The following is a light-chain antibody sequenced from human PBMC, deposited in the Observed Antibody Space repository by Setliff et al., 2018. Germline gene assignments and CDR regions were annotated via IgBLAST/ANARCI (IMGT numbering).Light chain of an antibody. Sequence: QSVLTQPASVSGSPGQWITISCSGTSSDVGGYNYVSWYQQHPGKAPKLMIYDVTNRPSGISNRFSGSKSGNTASLTISGLQAEDDADYYCSSYTTSGTYVFGTGTK. V-gene: IGLV2-14*03. CDR3: SSYTTSGTYV. CDR2: DVT. J-gene: IGLJ1*01. CDR1: SSDVGGYNY.